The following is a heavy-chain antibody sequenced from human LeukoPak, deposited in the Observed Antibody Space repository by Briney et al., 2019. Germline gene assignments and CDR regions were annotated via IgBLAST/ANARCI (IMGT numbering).Heavy chain of an antibody. J-gene: IGHJ6*02. V-gene: IGHV1-46*01. CDR1: GYIFTSYY. CDR3: ARGPHRLYGMDV. Sequence: ASVKVSCKASGYIFTSYYMHWVRQAPGGGLEWMGIINPSGGSTTYAQKFQGRVSMSRDTSTSTVYMELSSLRSEDTAVYYCARGPHRLYGMDVWGQGTTATVSS. CDR2: INPSGGST. D-gene: IGHD4-11*01.